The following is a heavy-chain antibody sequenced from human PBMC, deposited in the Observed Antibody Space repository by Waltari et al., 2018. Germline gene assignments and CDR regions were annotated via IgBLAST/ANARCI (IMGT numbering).Heavy chain of an antibody. V-gene: IGHV4-59*11. CDR2: IYYSGIT. CDR1: GGSISSHY. CDR3: ARDDY. Sequence: QVQLQESGPGLVKPSETLSLPCTVPGGSISSHYWSWNRQPPGKGLEWIGYIYYSGITNYNPSLKSRVTISVDTSKNQFSLKLSSVTAADTAVYYCARDDYWGQGTLVTVSS. J-gene: IGHJ4*02.